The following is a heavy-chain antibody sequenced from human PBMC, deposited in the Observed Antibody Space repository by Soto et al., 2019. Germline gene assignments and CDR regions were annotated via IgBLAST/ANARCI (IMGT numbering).Heavy chain of an antibody. Sequence: EVQLLESGGGLVQPGGSLRLSCAASGFTFSSYAISWVRQAPGKGLEWVSAVRDSGSSTFYADSVKGRFAISRDNSRNTVYLQMNGLRAEDTAVYYCAKFGADSCGYCRNDYWGQGTLVTVSS. CDR2: VRDSGSST. D-gene: IGHD3-22*01. J-gene: IGHJ4*02. CDR3: AKFGADSCGYCRNDY. CDR1: GFTFSSYA. V-gene: IGHV3-23*01.